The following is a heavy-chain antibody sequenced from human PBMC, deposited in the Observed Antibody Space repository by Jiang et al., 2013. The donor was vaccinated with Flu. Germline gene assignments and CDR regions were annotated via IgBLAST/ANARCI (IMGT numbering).Heavy chain of an antibody. V-gene: IGHV1-69*04. CDR3: AREKTSRAYGSGTYDYFGMDV. Sequence: SGAEVKKPGSSVKVSCKASGGTFSSYAISWVRQAPGQGLEWMGRIIPILGIANYAQKFQGRVTITADKSTSTAYMELSSLRSEDTAVYYCAREKTSRAYGSGTYDYFGMDVWGQGTTVTVSS. J-gene: IGHJ6*02. CDR1: GGTFSSYA. CDR2: IIPILGIA. D-gene: IGHD3-10*01.